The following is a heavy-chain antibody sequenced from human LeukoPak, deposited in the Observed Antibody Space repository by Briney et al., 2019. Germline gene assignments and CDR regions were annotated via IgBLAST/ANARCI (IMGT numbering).Heavy chain of an antibody. CDR3: ARTYCGGDCYGYFQH. V-gene: IGHV3-74*01. Sequence: GGSLRLSCAASGFTFSVYWIYWVRQAPGKGLVWVSRVSGDGNRSTYADSVKGRFTISRDNAKNTVYLQMNSPRAEDTAVYYCARTYCGGDCYGYFQHWGQGTLVTVSS. CDR1: GFTFSVYW. D-gene: IGHD2-21*02. J-gene: IGHJ1*01. CDR2: VSGDGNRS.